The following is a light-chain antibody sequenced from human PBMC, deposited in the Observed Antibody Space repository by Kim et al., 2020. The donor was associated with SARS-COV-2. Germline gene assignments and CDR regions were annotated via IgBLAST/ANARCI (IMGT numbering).Light chain of an antibody. J-gene: IGLJ2*01. CDR1: SLRSYY. CDR3: QSRDSGGKVI. CDR2: GRN. V-gene: IGLV3-19*01. Sequence: SSELTQDPAVSVALGQTVRITCQGDSLRSYYATWYHQKPRQAPVLVIYGRNNRPSGIPDRFSGSTSGNTASLTISGAQAEDEADFYCQSRDSGGKVIFGGGTKVTVL.